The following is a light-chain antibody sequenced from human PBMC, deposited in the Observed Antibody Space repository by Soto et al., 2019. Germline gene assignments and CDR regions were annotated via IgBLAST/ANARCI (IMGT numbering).Light chain of an antibody. CDR1: SSDVGVYNY. V-gene: IGLV2-14*01. CDR3: NSYTSSSTWV. Sequence: QSALTQPASVSGSPGQSITISCTGTSSDVGVYNYVSWYQQHPGKAPKLMIYEVSNRPSGVSNRFSGSKSGNTASLTISGLQAEDEADYYCNSYTSSSTWVFGGGTKVTVL. CDR2: EVS. J-gene: IGLJ3*02.